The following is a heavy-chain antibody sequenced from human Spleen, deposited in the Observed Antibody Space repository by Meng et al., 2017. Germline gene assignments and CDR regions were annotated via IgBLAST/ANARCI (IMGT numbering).Heavy chain of an antibody. CDR1: GYSISSGHF. V-gene: IGHV4-38-2*02. CDR3: ARRLGSGWYVDY. D-gene: IGHD6-19*01. Sequence: SETLSLTCTVSGYSISSGHFWGWIRQPPGKGLEWIGSISHGGTTYYNPPLKSRVTISLDTSKNPFPLNLSAVTAADTAVYYCARRLGSGWYVDYWGQGTLVTVSS. J-gene: IGHJ4*01. CDR2: ISHGGTT.